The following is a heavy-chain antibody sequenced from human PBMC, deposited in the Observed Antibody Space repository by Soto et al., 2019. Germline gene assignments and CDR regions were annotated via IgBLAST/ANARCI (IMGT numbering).Heavy chain of an antibody. CDR2: IYYSGST. Sequence: SETLSLTCTVSGGSVTSGNYYWSWIRQPPGKGLEWIGHIYYSGSTNYNPSLKSRVTISVDASKNQSSLKLSSVTAADTAIYYCARGPVVTPFVDYWGQGTLVTVSS. CDR3: ARGPVVTPFVDY. V-gene: IGHV4-61*01. J-gene: IGHJ4*02. CDR1: GGSVTSGNYY. D-gene: IGHD2-21*02.